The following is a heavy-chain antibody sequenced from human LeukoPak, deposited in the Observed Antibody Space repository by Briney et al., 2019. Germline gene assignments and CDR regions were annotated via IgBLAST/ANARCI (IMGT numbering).Heavy chain of an antibody. Sequence: GGSLRLSCAASGFTFTNYAMAWVRQAPGKGLEWVSSISGSGDGTNYADSVKGRFTISRDNSKNMLYLQMNSLRAEDTAVYYCARAKSVAGSFDYWGQGTLVTVSS. CDR1: GFTFTNYA. CDR2: ISGSGDGT. V-gene: IGHV3-23*01. J-gene: IGHJ4*02. CDR3: ARAKSVAGSFDY. D-gene: IGHD6-13*01.